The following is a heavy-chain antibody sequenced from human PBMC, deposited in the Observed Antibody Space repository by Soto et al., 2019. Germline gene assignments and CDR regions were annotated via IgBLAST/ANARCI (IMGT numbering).Heavy chain of an antibody. CDR2: ISGSGGST. CDR1: GFTFSSYA. Sequence: GGSLRLSCAASGFTFSSYAMSWVRQAPGKGLEWVSAISGSGGSTYYADSVKGRFTISRDNSKNTLYLQMNSLRAEDTAVYYCAKRDRAVGYYYYGMDVWGQGTTVTVSS. V-gene: IGHV3-23*01. D-gene: IGHD6-19*01. J-gene: IGHJ6*02. CDR3: AKRDRAVGYYYYGMDV.